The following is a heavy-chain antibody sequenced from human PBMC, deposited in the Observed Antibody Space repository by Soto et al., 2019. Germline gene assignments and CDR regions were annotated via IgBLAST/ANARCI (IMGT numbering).Heavy chain of an antibody. CDR2: IVPMLGTP. V-gene: IGHV1-69*01. CDR3: ARNGTYSSSLSQYSGMDV. D-gene: IGHD1-26*01. CDR1: GGTFDNFI. J-gene: IGHJ6*02. Sequence: QVQLVQSGAEVKEPGSSVRVSCKASGGTFDNFIMNWVRQTPGQGLEWMGGIVPMLGTPTYAEKFKGRVTISATRSTSTIYMEVTSLRSEDTAIYYCARNGTYSSSLSQYSGMDVWGQGTAVTVSS.